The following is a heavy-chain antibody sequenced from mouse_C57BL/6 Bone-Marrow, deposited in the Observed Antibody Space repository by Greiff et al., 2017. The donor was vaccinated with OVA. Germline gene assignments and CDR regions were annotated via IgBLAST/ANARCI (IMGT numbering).Heavy chain of an antibody. Sequence: EVKVEESGPGLVKPSQSLSLTCSVTGYSITSGYYWNWIRQFPGNKLEWMGYISYDGSNNYNPSLKNRISITRDTSKNQFFLKLNSVTTEDTATYYCARGGYYGSSYDWGQGTTLTVSS. D-gene: IGHD1-1*01. CDR1: GYSITSGYY. J-gene: IGHJ2*01. V-gene: IGHV3-6*01. CDR3: ARGGYYGSSYD. CDR2: ISYDGSN.